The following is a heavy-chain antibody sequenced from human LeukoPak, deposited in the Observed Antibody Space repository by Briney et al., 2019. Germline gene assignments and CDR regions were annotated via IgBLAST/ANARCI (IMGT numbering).Heavy chain of an antibody. Sequence: GGSLRLSCAASGFTFSSYAMSWVRQAPGKGLEWVSAISGSGGSTYYADSVKGRFTISRDNSKNTLYLQTNSLRAEDTAVYYCAKGGVRYCSGGSCYSNYWGQGTLVTVSS. J-gene: IGHJ4*02. CDR3: AKGGVRYCSGGSCYSNY. CDR1: GFTFSSYA. D-gene: IGHD2-15*01. CDR2: ISGSGGST. V-gene: IGHV3-23*01.